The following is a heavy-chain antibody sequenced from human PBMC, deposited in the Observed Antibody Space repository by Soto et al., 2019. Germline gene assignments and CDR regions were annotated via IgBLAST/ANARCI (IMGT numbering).Heavy chain of an antibody. V-gene: IGHV3-23*01. CDR3: AKVYGSGSRPYYYGMDV. CDR2: VSYSGDTT. CDR1: GFSFSTYA. J-gene: IGHJ6*02. Sequence: EVQLLDSGGGLVQPGGSLRLSCAASGFSFSTYAMTWVRQAPGQGLEWVSGVSYSGDTTYYAESVKARFTISRDNSKNTLYLQMNSLRGDDTAVYYCAKVYGSGSRPYYYGMDVWSQGTTVTVSS. D-gene: IGHD2-15*01.